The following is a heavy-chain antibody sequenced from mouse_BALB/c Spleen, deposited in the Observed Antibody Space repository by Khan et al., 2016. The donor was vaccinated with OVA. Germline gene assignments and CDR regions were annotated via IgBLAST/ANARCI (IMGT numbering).Heavy chain of an antibody. CDR3: TRGGGGNRFAY. CDR2: ISTYYGDA. Sequence: QVQLKQSGAELMRPGVSVKISCKGSGYTFTDFTLHWVKQSHAMSLEWIGVISTYYGDATYNQRFKDKATMTVDKSSSTAYMELARLTSEDSAIFYCTRGGGGNRFAYWGQGTLVTVSA. V-gene: IGHV1S137*01. J-gene: IGHJ3*01. CDR1: GYTFTDFT.